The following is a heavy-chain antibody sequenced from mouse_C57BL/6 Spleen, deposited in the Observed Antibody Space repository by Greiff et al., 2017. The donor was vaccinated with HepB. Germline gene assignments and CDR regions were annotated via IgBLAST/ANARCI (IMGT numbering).Heavy chain of an antibody. Sequence: QVQLQQPGAELVKPGASVKLSCKASGYTFTSYWMQWVKQRPGQGLEWIGEIDPSDSYTNYNQKFKGKATLTVDTSSSTAYMQLSRLTSEDSAVYYCARDHTPFAYWGQGTLVTVSA. V-gene: IGHV1-50*01. J-gene: IGHJ3*01. D-gene: IGHD5-1-1*01. CDR2: IDPSDSYT. CDR3: ARDHTPFAY. CDR1: GYTFTSYW.